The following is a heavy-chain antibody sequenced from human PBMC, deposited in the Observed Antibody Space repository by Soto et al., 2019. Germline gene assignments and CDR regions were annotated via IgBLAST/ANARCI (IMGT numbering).Heavy chain of an antibody. D-gene: IGHD6-13*01. V-gene: IGHV6-1*01. CDR1: GDSVSSNSAA. Sequence: PSQTLSLTCALSGDSVSSNSAAWNWIRQSPSRGLEWLGRTYYRSKWYNDYAVSVKSRITINPDTSKNQFSLQLNSVTPEDTAVYYCARESGAAAGFEYYFDYWGQGTLVTVSS. J-gene: IGHJ4*02. CDR3: ARESGAAAGFEYYFDY. CDR2: TYYRSKWYN.